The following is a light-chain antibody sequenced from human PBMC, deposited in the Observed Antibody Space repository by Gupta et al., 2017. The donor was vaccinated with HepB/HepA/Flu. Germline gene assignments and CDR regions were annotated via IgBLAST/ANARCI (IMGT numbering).Light chain of an antibody. CDR1: QGISGY. J-gene: IGKJ4*01. CDR2: RAS. Sequence: DIQMTQSPFILSASVGDRVTITCRASQGISGYLAWYQQKPGKAPKVLIYRASRLESGVPSRFSGSGSGTEFTLTIISLQPDDSATYYCQHYNNYPIAFGGGTKVEIK. CDR3: QHYNNYPIA. V-gene: IGKV1-5*03.